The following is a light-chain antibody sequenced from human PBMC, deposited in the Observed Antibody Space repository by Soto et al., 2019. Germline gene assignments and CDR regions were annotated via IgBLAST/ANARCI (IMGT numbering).Light chain of an antibody. CDR1: SSNIGAGYD. J-gene: IGLJ3*02. V-gene: IGLV1-40*01. CDR2: GNS. Sequence: QSVLTQPPSVSGAPGQRVTISCTGSSSNIGAGYDVHWYQQLPGTAPKLLISGNSNRPSGVPDRFSGSKSGTSASLAITGLQAEDEADYYCQSYDSSPSGWVFGGGTKLTVL. CDR3: QSYDSSPSGWV.